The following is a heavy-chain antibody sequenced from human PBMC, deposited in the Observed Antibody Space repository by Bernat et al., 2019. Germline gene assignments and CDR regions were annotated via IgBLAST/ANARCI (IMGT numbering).Heavy chain of an antibody. CDR1: TFTGYY. V-gene: IGHV1-2*06. CDR3: ARDRGVKIVDADNFDY. CDR2: INPNSGGT. J-gene: IGHJ4*02. Sequence: TFTGYYMHWVRQAPGQGLEWMGRINPNSGGTNYAQKFQGRVTMTRDTSISTTYMDLSSLISDDTAVYYCARDRGVKIVDADNFDYWGQG. D-gene: IGHD1-26*01.